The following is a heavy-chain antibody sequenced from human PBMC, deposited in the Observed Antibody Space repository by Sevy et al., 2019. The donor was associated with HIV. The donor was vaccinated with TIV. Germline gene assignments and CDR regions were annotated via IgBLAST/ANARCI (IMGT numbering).Heavy chain of an antibody. CDR1: EFTFSSYE. CDR3: AGGVVIGTTFDY. J-gene: IGHJ4*02. V-gene: IGHV3-48*03. D-gene: IGHD3-22*01. Sequence: GESLKISCAASEFTFSSYEMNWVRQAPGKGLEWVSYISSSGSLIYYADSVKGRFTISRDNAKNSLYLQMNSLRAEDTAVYYCAGGVVIGTTFDYWGRGTLVTVSS. CDR2: ISSSGSLI.